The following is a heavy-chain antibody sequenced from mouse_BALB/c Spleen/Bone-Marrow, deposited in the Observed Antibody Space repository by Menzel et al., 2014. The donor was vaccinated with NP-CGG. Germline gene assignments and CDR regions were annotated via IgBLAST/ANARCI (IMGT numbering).Heavy chain of an antibody. V-gene: IGHV1-5*01. Sequence: LPESGTVLARAGASETRSCKASGYSFTCYWMHWVKQRPGQGLAWIGAIYPGNSDTSYNQKYKGKAKLTADTSASTAYMELSSLTNEDSAVYYCTRGAYYDYSYDAMEYWGQGTSVTVSS. D-gene: IGHD2-4*01. CDR3: TRGAYYDYSYDAMEY. J-gene: IGHJ4*01. CDR2: IYPGNSDT. CDR1: GYSFTCYW.